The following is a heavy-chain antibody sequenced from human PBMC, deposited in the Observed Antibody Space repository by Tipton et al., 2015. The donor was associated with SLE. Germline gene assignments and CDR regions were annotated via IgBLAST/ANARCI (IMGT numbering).Heavy chain of an antibody. V-gene: IGHV4-39*01. CDR3: AILDAFDI. CDR2: IFFSGST. J-gene: IGHJ3*02. CDR1: GDSINNSRYY. Sequence: TLSLTCTVSGDSINNSRYYWAWIGQSPGKGLEWIGNIFFSGSTYSNPSLKSRVTISVDTSQNQFSLKLTSVTAADTAVYYCAILDAFDIWGQGRMVTVSS.